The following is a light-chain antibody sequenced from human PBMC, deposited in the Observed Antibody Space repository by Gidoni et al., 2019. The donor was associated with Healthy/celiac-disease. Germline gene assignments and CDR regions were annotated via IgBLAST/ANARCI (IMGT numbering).Light chain of an antibody. CDR3: QQYNNWPPWT. J-gene: IGKJ1*01. CDR1: QSVSSN. V-gene: IGKV3-15*01. Sequence: ELVMTQSPATLSVSPGERATLSCRASQSVSSNLAWYQQKPGQAPRLLIYGASTRATGIPARFSGSGSGTEFTLTISSLQSEDFAVYYCQQYNNWPPWTFGQETKVEIK. CDR2: GAS.